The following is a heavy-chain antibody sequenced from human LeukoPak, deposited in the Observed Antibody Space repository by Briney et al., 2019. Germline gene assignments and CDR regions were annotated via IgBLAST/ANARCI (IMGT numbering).Heavy chain of an antibody. Sequence: SETLSLTCTVSGYSISTGYYWDWIRQPAGKGLEWIGRIYTSGTTNYNPSLKSRVTISIDTSKNQFSLILSSVTAADTAVYFCARDFGDGDYYFQYWGRGTLVTVSS. V-gene: IGHV4-61*02. J-gene: IGHJ4*02. D-gene: IGHD4-17*01. CDR2: IYTSGTT. CDR1: GYSISTGYY. CDR3: ARDFGDGDYYFQY.